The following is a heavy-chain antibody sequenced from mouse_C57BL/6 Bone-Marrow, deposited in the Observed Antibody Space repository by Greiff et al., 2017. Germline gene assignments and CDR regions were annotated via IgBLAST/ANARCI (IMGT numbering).Heavy chain of an antibody. CDR1: GFSLTSYG. V-gene: IGHV2-2*01. D-gene: IGHD2-1*01. J-gene: IGHJ2*01. Sequence: QVQLQQSGPGLVQPSQSLSITCTVSGFSLTSYGVHWVRQSPGKGLEWLGVIWSGGSTDYNAAFISRLGISKDNSKSQVFFKKNGLQADDTAIYYCARNRCNSGYWGQGTTLTVSS. CDR2: IWSGGST. CDR3: ARNRCNSGY.